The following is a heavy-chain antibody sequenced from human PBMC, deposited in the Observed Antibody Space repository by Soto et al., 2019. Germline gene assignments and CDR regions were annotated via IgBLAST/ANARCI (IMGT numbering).Heavy chain of an antibody. CDR3: ARDGGLWFGDSESYYFDH. D-gene: IGHD3-10*01. J-gene: IGHJ4*01. CDR2: IWYDGSHK. CDR1: GFKFSHYV. V-gene: IGHV3-33*01. Sequence: QVQLVESGGGVVQPGRSLRLSCVASGFKFSHYVMHWVRQAPGKGLEWVAFIWYDGSHKYYVDSVKGRFTISRDNSKNTLYLEMNRLRAEDTAVYYCARDGGLWFGDSESYYFDHWGHGTLVTVSS.